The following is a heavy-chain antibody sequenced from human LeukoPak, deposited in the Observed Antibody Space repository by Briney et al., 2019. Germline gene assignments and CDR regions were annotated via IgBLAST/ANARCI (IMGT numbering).Heavy chain of an antibody. V-gene: IGHV3-23*01. J-gene: IGHJ4*02. CDR3: VKPSYASGSPDRRAFDY. Sequence: GGSLRLSCATSGFTFNNYDMNWVRQAPGKALEWVSTISGSGGGSGGRTSYADSVKGRFTISRDKSKNTVDLQLTGLRADDTAVYYYVKPSYASGSPDRRAFDYWGQGTLVTVSS. CDR1: GFTFNNYD. CDR2: ISGSGGGSGGRT. D-gene: IGHD3-10*01.